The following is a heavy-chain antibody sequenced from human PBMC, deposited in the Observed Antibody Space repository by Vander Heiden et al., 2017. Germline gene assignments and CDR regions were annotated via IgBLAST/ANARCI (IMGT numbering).Heavy chain of an antibody. J-gene: IGHJ5*02. Sequence: QVQLVQSGAEVKRPGASVKVSCKASGYTFSNYYMHWVRQAPGQGLEWMGIINPRGGSTSYAQKFQGRVTMTRDTSTSTVFMELSSLRSEDTAVYFCARDPYSSSSLNWLDPWGQGTLVTVSS. CDR1: GYTFSNYY. V-gene: IGHV1-46*01. CDR3: ARDPYSSSSLNWLDP. CDR2: INPRGGST. D-gene: IGHD6-6*01.